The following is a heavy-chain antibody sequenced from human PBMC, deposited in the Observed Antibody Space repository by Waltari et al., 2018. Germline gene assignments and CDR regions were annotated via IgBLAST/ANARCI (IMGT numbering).Heavy chain of an antibody. CDR1: GFTFSSYG. Sequence: QVQLVESGGGVVQPGRSLRLSCAASGFTFSSYGMHWVRQAPGKGLEWVAVIWEDGRKKDEADSVEGRFTIARDNSKNTLYLQMNSLRAEDTAVYYCARDVSSRLDYYYYYGMDVWGQGTTVTVSS. CDR3: ARDVSSRLDYYYYYGMDV. CDR2: IWEDGRKK. D-gene: IGHD6-13*01. V-gene: IGHV3-33*01. J-gene: IGHJ6*02.